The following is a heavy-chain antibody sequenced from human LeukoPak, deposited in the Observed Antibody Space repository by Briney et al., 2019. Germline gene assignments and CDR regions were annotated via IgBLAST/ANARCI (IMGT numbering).Heavy chain of an antibody. V-gene: IGHV4-39*01. CDR2: IYYSKNT. Sequence: SETLSLTCTVSGGSINSSSAYWGWIRQPPGRGLEWIGSIYYSKNTYYNPSLKSRVTISADTSKNQFSLTLGSVTAADTAVYYCASWDGSGSYYGMDVWGQGTTVTVSS. D-gene: IGHD3-10*01. J-gene: IGHJ6*02. CDR3: ASWDGSGSYYGMDV. CDR1: GGSINSSSAY.